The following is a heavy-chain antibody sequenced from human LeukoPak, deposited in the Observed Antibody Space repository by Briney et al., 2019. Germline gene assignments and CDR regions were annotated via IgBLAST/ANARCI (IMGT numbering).Heavy chain of an antibody. CDR3: ARGGQWLVRGYFQH. CDR1: GFTFSDYY. Sequence: NSGGPLRLSCAASGFTFSDYYMSWIRQAPGKGLEWVSYISSSGSTIYYADSVKGRFTISRDNAKNSLYLQMSSLRAEDTAVYYCARGGQWLVRGYFQHWGQGTLVTVSS. CDR2: ISSSGSTI. D-gene: IGHD6-19*01. J-gene: IGHJ1*01. V-gene: IGHV3-11*01.